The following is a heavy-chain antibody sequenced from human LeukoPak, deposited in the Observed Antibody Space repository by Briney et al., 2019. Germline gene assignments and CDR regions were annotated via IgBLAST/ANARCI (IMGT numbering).Heavy chain of an antibody. J-gene: IGHJ5*02. V-gene: IGHV3-11*06. D-gene: IGHD4-23*01. Sequence: GGSLRLSCAASGFTFSDYYMSWIRQAPGKGLEWVSYISSSSSYTNYADSVKGRFTISRDNANNSLYLQMNSLRAEDTAVYYCARHGPWDYGGNSGEWFDPWGQGTLVTVSS. CDR2: ISSSSSYT. CDR1: GFTFSDYY. CDR3: ARHGPWDYGGNSGEWFDP.